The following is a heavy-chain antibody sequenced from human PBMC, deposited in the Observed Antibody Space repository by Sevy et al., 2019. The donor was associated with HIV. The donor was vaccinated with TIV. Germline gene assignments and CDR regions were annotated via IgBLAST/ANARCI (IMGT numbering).Heavy chain of an antibody. CDR2: IKQDGSEK. D-gene: IGHD3-9*01. V-gene: IGHV3-7*03. J-gene: IGHJ4*02. Sequence: GGSLRLSCAASGFTFSSYWMSWVRQAPGKGLEWVANIKQDGSEKYYLDSVKGRFTISRDNAKNSLYLQMNSLRAEDSAVYYCARVDILTGYSPMWYWGQGTLVTVSS. CDR1: GFTFSSYW. CDR3: ARVDILTGYSPMWY.